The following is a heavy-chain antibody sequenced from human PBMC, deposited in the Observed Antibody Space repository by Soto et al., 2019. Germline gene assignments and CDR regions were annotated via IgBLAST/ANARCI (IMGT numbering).Heavy chain of an antibody. V-gene: IGHV3-15*01. D-gene: IGHD2-2*01. CDR2: IKSKTDGGTT. Sequence: GGSLRLSCAASGFTFTGYAMSWVRQSPGKGLEWVGRIKSKTDGGTTDYAAPVKGRFTISRDDSKNTLYPQMNSLKTEDTAVYYCTTDGLYREGLDYWGQGTLVTVSS. CDR3: TTDGLYREGLDY. J-gene: IGHJ4*02. CDR1: GFTFTGYA.